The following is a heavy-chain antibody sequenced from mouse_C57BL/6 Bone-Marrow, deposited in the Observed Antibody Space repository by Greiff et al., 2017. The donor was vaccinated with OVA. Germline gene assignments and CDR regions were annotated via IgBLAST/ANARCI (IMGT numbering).Heavy chain of an antibody. Sequence: EVQVVESGPGLVKPSPSLSLTCSVTGYSITSGYYWNWIRQFPGNKLEWMGYISYDGSNNYNPSLKNRISITRDTSKNQFFLKLKSVTTEDTATYYCACTTVVARSPYYFDYWGQGTTLTVSS. D-gene: IGHD1-1*01. CDR2: ISYDGSN. CDR3: ACTTVVARSPYYFDY. V-gene: IGHV3-6*01. J-gene: IGHJ2*01. CDR1: GYSITSGYY.